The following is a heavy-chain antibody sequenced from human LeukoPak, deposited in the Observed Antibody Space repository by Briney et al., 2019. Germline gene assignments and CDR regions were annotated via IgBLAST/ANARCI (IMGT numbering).Heavy chain of an antibody. CDR1: GYSFTSYW. Sequence: GEALKISCKGSGYSFTSYWIGWVRQMPGKGLEWMGIIYPGDSDTRYSPSFQGQVTISADKSISTAYLQWSSLKASDTAMYYCARSPPHYDFWSGYYTYYYGMDVWGQGTTVTVSS. D-gene: IGHD3-3*01. J-gene: IGHJ6*02. V-gene: IGHV5-51*01. CDR2: IYPGDSDT. CDR3: ARSPPHYDFWSGYYTYYYGMDV.